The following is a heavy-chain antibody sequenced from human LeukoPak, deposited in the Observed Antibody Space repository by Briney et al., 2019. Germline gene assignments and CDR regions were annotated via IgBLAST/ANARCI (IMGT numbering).Heavy chain of an antibody. V-gene: IGHV4-4*02. D-gene: IGHD1-26*01. Sequence: SETLSLTCAVSGGSISSGNWWSWVRQPPGKGLEWIGEIYHSGSTNYNPSLKSRVTISVDKSKNQFSLKLSSVTAADTAVYYCASYSGSQGDAFDIWGQGTMVTVSS. CDR2: IYHSGST. J-gene: IGHJ3*02. CDR1: GGSISSGNW. CDR3: ASYSGSQGDAFDI.